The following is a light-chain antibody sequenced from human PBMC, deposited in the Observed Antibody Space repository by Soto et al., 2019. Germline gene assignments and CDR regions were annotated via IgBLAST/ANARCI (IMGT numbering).Light chain of an antibody. CDR2: ATS. V-gene: IGKV1-27*01. J-gene: IGKJ3*01. Sequence: DIQMTQSPSSLSASVGDRVTITCRASQGISNYLAWYQQKPGKVPKLLIYATSTLQSGVPSRFSGSGSGTDFTLTISSLQPEDVATYYCQKYNSAPSIFTFGPGTNVDIK. CDR3: QKYNSAPSIFT. CDR1: QGISNY.